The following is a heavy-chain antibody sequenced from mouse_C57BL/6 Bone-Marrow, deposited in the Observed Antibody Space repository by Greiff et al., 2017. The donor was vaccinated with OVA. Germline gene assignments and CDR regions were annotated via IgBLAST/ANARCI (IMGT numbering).Heavy chain of an antibody. J-gene: IGHJ1*03. CDR3: ARDDGYWYFDV. CDR2: INPYNGGT. Sequence: EVMLVESGPVLVKPGASVKMSCKASGYTFTDYYMNWVKQSHGKSLEWIGVINPYNGGTSYNQKFKGKATLTVDKSSSTAYMELNSLTSEDSAVYYCARDDGYWYFDVWGTGTTVTVSS. V-gene: IGHV1-19*01. CDR1: GYTFTDYY. D-gene: IGHD2-3*01.